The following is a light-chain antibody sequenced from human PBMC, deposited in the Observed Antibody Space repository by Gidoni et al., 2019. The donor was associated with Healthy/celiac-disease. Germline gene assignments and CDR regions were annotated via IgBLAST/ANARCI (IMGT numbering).Light chain of an antibody. CDR1: QSVSSSY. CDR2: GAS. CDR3: QQYGSSPLT. J-gene: IGKJ3*01. V-gene: IGKV3-20*01. Sequence: IVLTQSPGTLSLSPGERATLSCRASQSVSSSYLAWYQQKPGQAPRLLIYGASSRATGIPDRFSGSGSGTDFTLTISRLEPEDFAVYYCQQYGSSPLTFGPGTKVGIK.